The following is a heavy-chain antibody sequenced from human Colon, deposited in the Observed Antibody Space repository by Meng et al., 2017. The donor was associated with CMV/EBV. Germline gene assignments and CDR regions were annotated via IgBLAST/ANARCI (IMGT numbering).Heavy chain of an antibody. J-gene: IGHJ6*01. CDR3: ARHDEYYDFLSGWRAMDV. D-gene: IGHD3-3*01. CDR2: IIPILGIA. V-gene: IGHV1-69*02. CDR1: GGTFSSYT. Sequence: SVKVSCKASGGTFSSYTISWVRQAPGQGLEWMGRIIPILGIANYAQKFQGRVTITADKSTATAFMELSRLRSEDTAVYYCARHDEYYDFLSGWRAMDVWGQGTTVTVSS.